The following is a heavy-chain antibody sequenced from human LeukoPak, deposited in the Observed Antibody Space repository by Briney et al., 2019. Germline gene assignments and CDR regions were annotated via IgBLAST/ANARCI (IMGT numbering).Heavy chain of an antibody. CDR3: AREQSGSFDY. Sequence: GASVKVSCKSSGYTFTSYAMHWVRQAPGQRLEWMGGIIPIFGTANYAQKFQGRVTITADESTSTAYMELSSLRSEDTAVYYCAREQSGSFDYWGQGTLVTVSS. CDR1: GYTFTSYA. J-gene: IGHJ4*02. V-gene: IGHV1-69*13. CDR2: IIPIFGTA. D-gene: IGHD4-11*01.